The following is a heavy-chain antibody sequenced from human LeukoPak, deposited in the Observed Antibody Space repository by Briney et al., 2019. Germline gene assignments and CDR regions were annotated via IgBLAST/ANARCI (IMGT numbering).Heavy chain of an antibody. Sequence: PGGSLRLSCAASGLTASHNVNNAMSWVRHAPGKGLEWVSGITTSGSTYYADSVKGRFTISRENSNNTLYLHMDSLRAEDTAVYYCAKAPVWNYYYGLDVWAKGPQSPSL. CDR3: AKAPVWNYYYGLDV. J-gene: IGHJ6*02. V-gene: IGHV3-23*01. D-gene: IGHD2-21*01. CDR2: ITTSGST. CDR1: GLTASHNVNNA.